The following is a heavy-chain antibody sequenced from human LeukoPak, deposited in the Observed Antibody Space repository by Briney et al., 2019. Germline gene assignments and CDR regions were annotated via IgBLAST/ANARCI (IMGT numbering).Heavy chain of an antibody. D-gene: IGHD1-26*01. CDR3: ARKGYGSSNTYYFDY. CDR2: IYPGDSDT. J-gene: IGHJ4*02. Sequence: GESLKISCKGSGYSFTSYWSGWVRQLPGKGLEWMGIIYPGDSDTRYSPSFQGQVTISADKSISTAYLQWSSLKAADTAMYYCARKGYGSSNTYYFDYWGQGTLVTVSS. V-gene: IGHV5-51*01. CDR1: GYSFTSYW.